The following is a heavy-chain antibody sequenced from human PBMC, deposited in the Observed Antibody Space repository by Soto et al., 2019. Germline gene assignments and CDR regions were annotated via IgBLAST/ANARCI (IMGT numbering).Heavy chain of an antibody. CDR2: IYAGTIT. CDR1: GITVSSYY. J-gene: IGHJ4*02. V-gene: IGHV3-53*01. Sequence: GGSLRLSCAVSGITVSSYYMSWVRQAAGKGLEWVSVIYAGTITYYADSVKGRFTIYRDNSKNTLNLEMNSLRVEDTAVYYCARIPYDNSGTIFDYWGQGTLVTVSS. D-gene: IGHD3-22*01. CDR3: ARIPYDNSGTIFDY.